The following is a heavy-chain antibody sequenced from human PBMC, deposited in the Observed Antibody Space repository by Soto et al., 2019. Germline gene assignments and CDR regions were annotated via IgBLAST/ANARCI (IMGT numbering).Heavy chain of an antibody. D-gene: IGHD2-15*01. Sequence: PGGSLRLSCAASGFSFSSYAMHWVRQAPGKGLEWVAVISYGGSNKYYADSAKGRFTISRDNSKNTLYLQMNSLRAEDTAVYYCARDPSTVVARGYFDVRGRGTLVTVSS. CDR2: ISYGGSNK. CDR1: GFSFSSYA. J-gene: IGHJ2*01. V-gene: IGHV3-30-3*01. CDR3: ARDPSTVVARGYFDV.